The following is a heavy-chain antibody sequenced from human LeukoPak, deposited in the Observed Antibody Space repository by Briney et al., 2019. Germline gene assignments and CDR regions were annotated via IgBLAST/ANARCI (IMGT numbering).Heavy chain of an antibody. CDR3: ARDKVYYYDSSGYSYYWYFDL. Sequence: GGSLRLSCAASGFIVSSNFMSWVRQAPGKGLECVALIHSGGSTYYADSVKGRFTISRDNSKNTLYLQMNSLRAEDTAVYYCARDKVYYYDSSGYSYYWYFDLWGRGTLVTVSS. CDR1: GFIVSSNF. V-gene: IGHV3-66*01. J-gene: IGHJ2*01. D-gene: IGHD3-22*01. CDR2: IHSGGST.